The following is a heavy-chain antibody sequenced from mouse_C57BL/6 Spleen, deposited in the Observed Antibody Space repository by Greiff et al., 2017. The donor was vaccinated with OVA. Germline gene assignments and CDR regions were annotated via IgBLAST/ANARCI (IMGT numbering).Heavy chain of an antibody. D-gene: IGHD2-10*01. V-gene: IGHV5-17*01. CDR3: ADAYYGNYDYAMDY. CDR1: GFTFSDYG. CDR2: ISTGSSTT. Sequence: EVQVVESGGGLVKPGGSLKLSCAASGFTFSDYGMHWVRQTPDKGLEWVAYISTGSSTTYYADTVQGRFTISSDNAKNTLFLQITSLRYEDTAKYYCADAYYGNYDYAMDYWGQGTSVTVSS. J-gene: IGHJ4*01.